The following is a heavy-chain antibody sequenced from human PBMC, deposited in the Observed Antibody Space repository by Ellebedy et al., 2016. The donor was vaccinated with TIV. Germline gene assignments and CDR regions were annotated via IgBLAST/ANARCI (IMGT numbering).Heavy chain of an antibody. V-gene: IGHV4-59*08. CDR1: RGSLSNYY. Sequence: MPGGSLRLSCTISRGSLSNYYWSWIRQSPEKRLEWIGYIYNSEYTNYNPSLQSRGTISADWTEPQFSLMLTSMTAADTAIYYCARGVAPIWFGDFFAFDPWGQGTLVTVSS. J-gene: IGHJ5*02. CDR3: ARGVAPIWFGDFFAFDP. D-gene: IGHD3-10*01. CDR2: IYNSEYT.